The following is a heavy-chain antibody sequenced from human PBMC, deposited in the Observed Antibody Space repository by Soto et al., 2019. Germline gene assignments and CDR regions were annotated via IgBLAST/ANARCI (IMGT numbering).Heavy chain of an antibody. D-gene: IGHD2-21*02. V-gene: IGHV2-5*02. CDR3: VQSRCGGDCLQSYSSHSYYGLDV. Sequence: QITLKVSGPTLVKPTETRTLTCTFSGLSLSTTGVGVGWIRQPPGKALAWLALIYWDDDKRYSPSLKSRLTITKDTSKNQVVLTMTNMDPVDTATYYCVQSRCGGDCLQSYSSHSYYGLDVWGQGTTVTVSS. CDR2: IYWDDDK. CDR1: GLSLSTTGVG. J-gene: IGHJ6*02.